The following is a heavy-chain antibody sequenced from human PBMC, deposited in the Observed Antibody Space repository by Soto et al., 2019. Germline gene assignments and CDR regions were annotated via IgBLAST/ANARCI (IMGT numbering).Heavy chain of an antibody. J-gene: IGHJ3*02. CDR3: ARSNSSGYYSSREVGAFDI. V-gene: IGHV1-69*02. CDR1: GGTFSSYT. CDR2: IIPILGIA. Sequence: QVQLVQSGAEVKKPGSSVKVSWKASGGTFSSYTISWVRQAPGQGLEWMGRIIPILGIANYAQQFQGRVTITADKATSTTYLELSSLRSEDTAVYYCARSNSSGYYSSREVGAFDIWGQGTMVTVSS. D-gene: IGHD3-22*01.